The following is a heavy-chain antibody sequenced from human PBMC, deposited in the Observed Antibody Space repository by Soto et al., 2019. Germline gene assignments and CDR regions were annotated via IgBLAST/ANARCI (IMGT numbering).Heavy chain of an antibody. D-gene: IGHD3-22*01. CDR1: GDSISSGYY. V-gene: IGHV4-38-2*01. Sequence: SETLSLTCAVSGDSISSGYYWAWIRQPPGKGLEWIGSIYHSGTTYYNPSLKSRVTISVDTSKNQFSLKLTSVTAADTAVYYCARNSSGPWGKGTLVTVSS. CDR3: ARNSSGP. CDR2: IYHSGTT. J-gene: IGHJ5*02.